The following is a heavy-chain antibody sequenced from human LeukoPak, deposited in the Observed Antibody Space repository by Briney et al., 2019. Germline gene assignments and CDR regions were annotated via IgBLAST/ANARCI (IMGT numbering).Heavy chain of an antibody. Sequence: GESLKISCKGSGYSFISYWISWVRQMPGKGLEWMGRIDPSDSYTNYSPSFQGHVTISADKSISTAYLQWSSLKASDTAMYYCAGPSEFGELSNYGMDVWGQGTTVTVSS. J-gene: IGHJ6*02. CDR3: AGPSEFGELSNYGMDV. CDR2: IDPSDSYT. V-gene: IGHV5-10-1*01. CDR1: GYSFISYW. D-gene: IGHD3-10*01.